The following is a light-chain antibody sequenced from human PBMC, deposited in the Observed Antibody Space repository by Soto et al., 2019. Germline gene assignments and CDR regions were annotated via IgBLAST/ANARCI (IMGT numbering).Light chain of an antibody. CDR1: SGNIGSNY. CDR2: EDD. V-gene: IGLV6-57*04. Sequence: NFMLTQPHSGSESPGKTVTISCTRSSGNIGSNYVQWYQQRPGSAPTTLTYEDDQRPSGVPDRFSGSIDRSSNSASLTISGLKTEDEADYYCHSYDSSTPVVFGGGTKLTV. CDR3: HSYDSSTPVV. J-gene: IGLJ2*01.